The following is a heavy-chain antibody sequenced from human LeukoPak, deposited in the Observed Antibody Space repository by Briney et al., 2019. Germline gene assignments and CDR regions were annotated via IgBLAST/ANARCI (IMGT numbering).Heavy chain of an antibody. J-gene: IGHJ5*02. CDR2: IYYSGST. V-gene: IGHV4-59*01. CDR3: AREVHSSSSGNWFDP. CDR1: GGSISSYY. D-gene: IGHD6-6*01. Sequence: PETLSLTCTVSGGSISSYYWSWIRQPPGKGLEWIGYIYYSGSTNYNPSLKSRVTISVDTSKNQFSLKLSSVTAADTAVYYCAREVHSSSSGNWFDPWGQGTLVTVSS.